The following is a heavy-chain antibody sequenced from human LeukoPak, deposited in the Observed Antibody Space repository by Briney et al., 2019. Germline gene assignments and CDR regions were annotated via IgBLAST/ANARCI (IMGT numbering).Heavy chain of an antibody. J-gene: IGHJ3*02. V-gene: IGHV3-11*04. CDR3: AREVDHDAFDI. Sequence: GGSLRLSCAASGFTFSDYYMSWVRQAPGKGLEGVSYISSSGSTIYYADSVKGRFTISRDNAKNSLYLQMNSLRAEDTAVYYCAREVDHDAFDIWGQGTMVTVSS. CDR1: GFTFSDYY. CDR2: ISSSGSTI. D-gene: IGHD2-2*01.